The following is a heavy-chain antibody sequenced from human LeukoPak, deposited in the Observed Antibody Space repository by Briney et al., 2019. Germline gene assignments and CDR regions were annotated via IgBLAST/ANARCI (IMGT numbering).Heavy chain of an antibody. Sequence: SETLSLTCAVYGGSFSGYYWSWIRQPPGKGLEWIGEINHSGSTNYNPSLKSRVTISVDTSKNQFSLKLSSVTAADTAVYYCARLGGSGSYYTDYWGQGTLVTVSS. CDR1: GGSFSGYY. CDR2: INHSGST. D-gene: IGHD3-10*01. V-gene: IGHV4-34*01. CDR3: ARLGGSGSYYTDY. J-gene: IGHJ4*02.